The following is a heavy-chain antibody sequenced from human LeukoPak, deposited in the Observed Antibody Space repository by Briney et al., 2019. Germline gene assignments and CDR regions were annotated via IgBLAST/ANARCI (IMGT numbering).Heavy chain of an antibody. Sequence: PSETLSLTCTVSGGSISSHYWSWIRQPPGKGLEWIGYIYYSGSTNYNPSLKSRVTISVDTSKNQFSLKLSSVTAADTAVYYCARDRGGFGDNYFDYWGQGTLVTVSS. CDR1: GGSISSHY. CDR2: IYYSGST. J-gene: IGHJ4*02. D-gene: IGHD3-10*01. CDR3: ARDRGGFGDNYFDY. V-gene: IGHV4-59*11.